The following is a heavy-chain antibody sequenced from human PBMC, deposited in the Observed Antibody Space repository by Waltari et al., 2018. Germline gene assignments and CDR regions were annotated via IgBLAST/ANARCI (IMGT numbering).Heavy chain of an antibody. CDR3: ARMPSPYIIAAHFDY. Sequence: QLQLQESGPGLVKPSETLSLTCTVSGGSISSSSYYWGWIRQPPGKGLEWIGSIYYSGGTYYNPSLKSRVTISVDTSKNQFSLKLSSVTAADTAVYYCARMPSPYIIAAHFDYWGQGTLVTVSS. V-gene: IGHV4-39*01. CDR2: IYYSGGT. D-gene: IGHD6-6*01. J-gene: IGHJ4*02. CDR1: GGSISSSSYY.